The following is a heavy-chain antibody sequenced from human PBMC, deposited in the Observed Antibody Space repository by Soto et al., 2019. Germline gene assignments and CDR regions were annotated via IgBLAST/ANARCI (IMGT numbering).Heavy chain of an antibody. V-gene: IGHV3-21*01. CDR3: AGSSDDGRDN. Sequence: EVQLVESGGGLVQPGGSLRLSCAASGFSLSDYSMNWIRQAPGKGLEWVASISSSSSFIHYAESMKGRFTISRDNAKNSLYLQMNSLSAEDPAVYYCAGSSDDGRDNWGQGTLVTVSS. CDR1: GFSLSDYS. CDR2: ISSSSSFI. J-gene: IGHJ4*02. D-gene: IGHD1-26*01.